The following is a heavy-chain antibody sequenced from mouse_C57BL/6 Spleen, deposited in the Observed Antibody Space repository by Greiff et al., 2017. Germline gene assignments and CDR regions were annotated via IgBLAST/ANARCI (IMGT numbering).Heavy chain of an antibody. Sequence: EVQLQQSGPELVKPGASVKISCKASGYTFTDYYMNWVKQSHGKSLEWIGDINPNNGGTSYNQKFKGKATLTVDKSSSTAYMELRSLTSEDSAVYYCAKLGRGNAMDYWGQGTSVTVSS. J-gene: IGHJ4*01. CDR3: AKLGRGNAMDY. CDR1: GYTFTDYY. D-gene: IGHD4-1*01. CDR2: INPNNGGT. V-gene: IGHV1-26*01.